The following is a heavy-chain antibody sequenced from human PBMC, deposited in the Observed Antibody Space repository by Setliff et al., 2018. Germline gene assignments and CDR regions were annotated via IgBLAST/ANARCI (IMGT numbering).Heavy chain of an antibody. CDR3: AKATGFGELFI. J-gene: IGHJ4*02. D-gene: IGHD3-10*01. CDR1: GDSITSGSYY. Sequence: SEILSLTCTVSGDSITSGSYYWSWIRQPAGKGLEWIGQIYTRGSTNENPSLKSRVTISVDTSKNQVSLRLTSVTAADTAIYYCAKATGFGELFIWGQGTVVTVSS. V-gene: IGHV4-61*09. CDR2: IYTRGST.